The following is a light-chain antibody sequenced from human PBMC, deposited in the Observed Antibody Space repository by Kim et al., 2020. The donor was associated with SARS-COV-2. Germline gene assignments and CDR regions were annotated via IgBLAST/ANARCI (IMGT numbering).Light chain of an antibody. CDR1: SSNIGSNY. J-gene: IGLJ3*02. Sequence: QSVLTQPPLASGTPGQRVTISCSGSSSNIGSNYVYWYQQLPGTAPKLLIYRNNQRPSGVPDRFSGSKSGTSASLAISGLRSEDEADYYCAAWDDSLSGRWVFGGGTQLTVL. CDR2: RNN. CDR3: AAWDDSLSGRWV. V-gene: IGLV1-47*01.